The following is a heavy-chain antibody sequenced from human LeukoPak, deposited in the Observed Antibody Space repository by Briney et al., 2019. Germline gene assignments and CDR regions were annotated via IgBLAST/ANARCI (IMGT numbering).Heavy chain of an antibody. J-gene: IGHJ3*02. CDR3: ARARYANAWYAFDI. V-gene: IGHV4-59*02. CDR2: LSHSGSS. D-gene: IGHD2-2*01. CDR1: GGSVSSYY. Sequence: SETLSLTCTVSGGSVSSYYWSWIRRPPGRGLEWIAYLSHSGSSDSNPSLTSRVITLVDTSKNQFSLKLTSVTAADTAVYYCARARYANAWYAFDIWGHGTMVTVSS.